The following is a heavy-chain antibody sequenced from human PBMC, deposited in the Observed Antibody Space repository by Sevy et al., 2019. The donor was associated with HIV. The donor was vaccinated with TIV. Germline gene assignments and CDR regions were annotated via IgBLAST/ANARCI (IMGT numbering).Heavy chain of an antibody. D-gene: IGHD3-22*01. V-gene: IGHV3-66*01. CDR3: ARDRYYDASDYYYYYYGMDV. CDR2: IDSGGST. J-gene: IGHJ6*02. CDR1: GFTVSGNY. Sequence: GGSLRLSCEASGFTVSGNYMAWVRLAPGKGLEWVSLIDSGGSTYYADSVKGRFTISRDNAKNTLYLQMNPLRAEDTAVYFCARDRYYDASDYYYYYYGMDVWGQGTTVTVSS.